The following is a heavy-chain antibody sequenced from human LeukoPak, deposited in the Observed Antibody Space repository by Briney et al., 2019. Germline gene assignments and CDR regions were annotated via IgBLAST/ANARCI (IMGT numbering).Heavy chain of an antibody. CDR2: IYPGDSDT. V-gene: IGHV5-51*01. J-gene: IGHJ5*02. Sequence: GESLKISCKGSGYSFTSYRIGWVRQMPGKGLEWMGIIYPGDSDTRYSPSFQGQVTISADKSISTAYLQWSSLKASDTAMYYCAREGYSSSLGNWFDPWGQGTLVTVSS. CDR3: AREGYSSSLGNWFDP. CDR1: GYSFTSYR. D-gene: IGHD6-13*01.